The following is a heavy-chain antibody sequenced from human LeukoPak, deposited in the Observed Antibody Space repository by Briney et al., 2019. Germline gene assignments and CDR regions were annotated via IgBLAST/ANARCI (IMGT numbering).Heavy chain of an antibody. CDR1: GGSISSGGYY. J-gene: IGHJ4*02. Sequence: PSQTLSLTCTVSGGSISSGGYYWSWIRQHPGKGLEWIGYIYYSGSTNYNPSLKSRVTISVDTSKNQFSLKLSSVTAADTAVYYCARAPSGWFPFDYWGQGTLVTVSS. V-gene: IGHV4-61*08. CDR3: ARAPSGWFPFDY. CDR2: IYYSGST. D-gene: IGHD6-19*01.